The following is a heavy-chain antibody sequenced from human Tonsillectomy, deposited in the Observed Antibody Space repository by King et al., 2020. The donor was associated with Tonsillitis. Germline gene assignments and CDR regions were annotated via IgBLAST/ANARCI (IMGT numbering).Heavy chain of an antibody. Sequence: VQLVESGGGLVKPGGSLRLSCAASGFTFSTYAMSWVRQAPGQGLEWVSAVSDSGGRTFYADSGKGRFTISRDTSKNTLYLQMNSLRAEDTAVYFCAKHNYDILTAYDYWGQGTLVTVSS. CDR1: GFTFSTYA. D-gene: IGHD3-9*01. J-gene: IGHJ4*02. CDR2: VSDSGGRT. CDR3: AKHNYDILTAYDY. V-gene: IGHV3-23*04.